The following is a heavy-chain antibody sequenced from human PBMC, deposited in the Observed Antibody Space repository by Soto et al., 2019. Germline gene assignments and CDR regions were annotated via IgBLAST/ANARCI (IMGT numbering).Heavy chain of an antibody. CDR1: GFSFNNDW. CDR3: VRGKYSGSYFFDY. V-gene: IGHV3-74*01. J-gene: IGHJ4*02. D-gene: IGHD1-26*01. CDR2: LSSVGNTA. Sequence: EVQLVESGGGLVQPGGSLRLSCEASGFSFNNDWMHWVRQAPGKGLVCVSSLSSVGNTADYADSVKGRFTISRDNAKNTLYLQMNSLGAEDTAIYYCVRGKYSGSYFFDYWGQGTLVTVSS.